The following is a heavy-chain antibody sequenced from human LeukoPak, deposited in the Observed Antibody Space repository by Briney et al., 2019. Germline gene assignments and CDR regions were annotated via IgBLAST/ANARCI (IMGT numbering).Heavy chain of an antibody. CDR1: GFTFNTYA. Sequence: GGSLRLSCAASGFTFNTYAMHWVRQAPGKGLEYVSVISSNGGSTYYANSVKGRFTISRDNSKNTLYLQMGSLRAEDMAVYYCARSLDSSGWFTYYYYGMDVWGQGTTVTVSS. CDR3: ARSLDSSGWFTYYYYGMDV. CDR2: ISSNGGST. V-gene: IGHV3-64*01. D-gene: IGHD6-19*01. J-gene: IGHJ6*02.